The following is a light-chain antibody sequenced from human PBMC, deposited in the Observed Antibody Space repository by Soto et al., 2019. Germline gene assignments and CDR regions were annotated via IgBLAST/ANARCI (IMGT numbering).Light chain of an antibody. J-gene: IGKJ5*01. V-gene: IGKV3-15*01. CDR2: DIS. CDR3: QQYNNWPS. Sequence: VMPQSPATLSVSPGERATLSCRARQTVSRNLAWYQQRPGQAPRLLIYDISSRATGVPARFSGSGSETEFTLTIRSLQSEDFAVYCWQQYNNWPSFGQGTRLEIK. CDR1: QTVSRN.